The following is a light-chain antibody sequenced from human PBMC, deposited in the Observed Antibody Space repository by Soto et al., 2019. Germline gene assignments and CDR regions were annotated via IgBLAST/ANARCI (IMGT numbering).Light chain of an antibody. J-gene: IGLJ1*01. CDR2: YDS. Sequence: SYELTQPPSVSVAPGKTARITCGGTNIGSKSVHWYQQKPGQAPVLVIYYDSDRPSGIPERFSGSNSGNTATLTISRVEAGDEADYYCQVWDSSSEYVFGTGTKLTVL. CDR3: QVWDSSSEYV. CDR1: NIGSKS. V-gene: IGLV3-21*04.